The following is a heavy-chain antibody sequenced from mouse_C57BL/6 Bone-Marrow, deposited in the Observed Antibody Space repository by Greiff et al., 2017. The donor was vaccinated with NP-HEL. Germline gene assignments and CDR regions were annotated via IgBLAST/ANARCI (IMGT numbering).Heavy chain of an antibody. J-gene: IGHJ3*01. D-gene: IGHD3-2*02. V-gene: IGHV1-59*01. CDR3: ARTTDSSGPYGD. Sequence: QVQLQQPGAELVRPGTSVKLSCKASGYTFTSYWMHWVKQRPGQGLEWIGVIDPSDSYPNYNQKFKGKATLTVDPSSSTAYMQLSSLTSEDSAVYYCARTTDSSGPYGDWGQGTLVAV. CDR2: IDPSDSYP. CDR1: GYTFTSYW.